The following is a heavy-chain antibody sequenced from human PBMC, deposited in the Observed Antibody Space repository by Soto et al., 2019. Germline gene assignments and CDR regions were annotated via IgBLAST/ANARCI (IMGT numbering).Heavy chain of an antibody. CDR2: MIGSGGST. Sequence: EVQLLESGGGLVQPGGSLRLSCAASGFTFINNAMSWVRQAPGKGLEWVSGMIGSGGSTYYTDSVKGRFTISRDKSKNTLYLQMNSRRAEDTAVYYCRGYNYAPLPSDYWGQGTLVTVSS. D-gene: IGHD1-1*01. CDR1: GFTFINNA. CDR3: RGYNYAPLPSDY. V-gene: IGHV3-23*01. J-gene: IGHJ4*02.